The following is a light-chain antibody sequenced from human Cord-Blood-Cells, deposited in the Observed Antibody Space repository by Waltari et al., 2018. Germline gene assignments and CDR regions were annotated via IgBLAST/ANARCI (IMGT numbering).Light chain of an antibody. Sequence: QSVLTQPPSASGTPGQRVTISCSGSSSHIGSNTVNWYQQLPGKAPKLLLYSNKQRPSGVPDRFSGSKSGTSASLASSGLQSEDKADYYSAAWDDSLNGWGFGGGTKLTVL. CDR3: AAWDDSLNGWG. CDR1: SSHIGSNT. CDR2: SNK. J-gene: IGLJ3*02. V-gene: IGLV1-44*01.